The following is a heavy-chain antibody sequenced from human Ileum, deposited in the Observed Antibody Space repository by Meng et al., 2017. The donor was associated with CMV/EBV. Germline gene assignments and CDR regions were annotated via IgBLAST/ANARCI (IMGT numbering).Heavy chain of an antibody. CDR3: AQRIYIDSYYFDS. CDR2: LYYNGDT. CDR1: GGPISSNDY. J-gene: IGHJ4*02. D-gene: IGHD2/OR15-2a*01. V-gene: IGHV4-39*07. Sequence: QLQEAGPGLVKPSQPLSLTCTVSGGPISSNDYWGWIRQSPGKGLEWIGSLYYNGDTYYNPSLKSRVTLSVDTSKNQFSLKLNSVIAADTAVYYCAQRIYIDSYYFDSWGQGTLVTVSS.